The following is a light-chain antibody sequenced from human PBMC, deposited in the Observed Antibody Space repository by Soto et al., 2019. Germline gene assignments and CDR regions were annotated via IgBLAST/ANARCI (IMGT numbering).Light chain of an antibody. CDR2: DLT. CDR1: SSDVGGYNY. Sequence: QSALTQPASVSGSPGQSITISCTGTSSDVGGYNYVSWYQQHPGKAPKLMIYDLTNRPSGVSNRFSGSKSGNTASLTISGLPADDEADYYCSSYTSSNTYVFGTGTKVTVL. CDR3: SSYTSSNTYV. J-gene: IGLJ1*01. V-gene: IGLV2-14*03.